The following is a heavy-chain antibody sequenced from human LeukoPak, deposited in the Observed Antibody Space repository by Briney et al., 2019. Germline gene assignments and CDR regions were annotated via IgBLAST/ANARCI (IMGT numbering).Heavy chain of an antibody. CDR2: INPNSGGT. V-gene: IGHV1-2*02. CDR1: GYTFTGYY. Sequence: ASVKVSCKASGYTFTGYYMHWVRQAPGQGLEWMGWINPNSGGTNYAQKFQGRVTMTRDASISTAYMGLNNLTSDDTAVYYCARVRDFSRSPFDWFDPWGQGTLVTVSS. CDR3: ARVRDFSRSPFDWFDP. D-gene: IGHD6-6*01. J-gene: IGHJ5*02.